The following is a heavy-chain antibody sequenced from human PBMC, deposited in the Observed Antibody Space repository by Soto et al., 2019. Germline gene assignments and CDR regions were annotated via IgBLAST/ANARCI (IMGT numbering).Heavy chain of an antibody. V-gene: IGHV1-2*02. D-gene: IGHD3-16*01. CDR3: ADLSVTGGVDV. CDR1: GYTFTGYY. J-gene: IGHJ6*02. CDR2: IHLNSGGT. Sequence: ASVKVSCKASGYTFTGYYVHWVRQAPGHGLEWLGWIHLNSGGTNYAQSFQGRVTMTRDTSVSTAFMELSRLGSDDSAVYYCADLSVTGGVDVWGQGTTVTVSS.